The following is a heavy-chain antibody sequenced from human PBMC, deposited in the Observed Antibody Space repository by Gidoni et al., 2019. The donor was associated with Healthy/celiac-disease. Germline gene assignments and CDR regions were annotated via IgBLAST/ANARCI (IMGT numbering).Heavy chain of an antibody. V-gene: IGHV3-23*01. Sequence: EVQLLESGGGLVQPVGSLRLSCPASGLTFSSYAMSWFRQAPGKGLGWVSAISGSGGSTYYADSVKGRFTISRDNSKNTLYLQMNSLRAEDTAVYYWAKDLQWLDYWGQGTLVTVSS. CDR1: GLTFSSYA. D-gene: IGHD6-19*01. CDR3: AKDLQWLDY. CDR2: ISGSGGST. J-gene: IGHJ4*02.